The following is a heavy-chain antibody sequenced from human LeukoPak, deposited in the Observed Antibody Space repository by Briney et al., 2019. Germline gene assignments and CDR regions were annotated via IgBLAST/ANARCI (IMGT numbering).Heavy chain of an antibody. V-gene: IGHV3-21*01. CDR1: GFTFSSYS. CDR3: ARVNYGDYVDY. D-gene: IGHD4-17*01. J-gene: IGHJ4*02. CDR2: ISSSSSYI. Sequence: PGGSLRLSCAASGFTFSSYSMNWVRQAPGKGLEWVSSISSSSSYIYYADSVKGRFTISRDNGKNSLYLQMNCLRAEDTAVYYCARVNYGDYVDYWGQGTLVTVSS.